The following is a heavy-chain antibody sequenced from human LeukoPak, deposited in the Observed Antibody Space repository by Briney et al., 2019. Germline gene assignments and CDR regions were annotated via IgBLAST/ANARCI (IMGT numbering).Heavy chain of an antibody. V-gene: IGHV3-30*03. Sequence: PGGSLRLSCAASGFTFSSYGMHWVRQAPGKGLEWVAVISYDGSNKYYADSVKGRFTISRENAKNSLYLQMNSLRAEDTAVYYCARDSHGYGMDVWGQGTTVTVSS. CDR1: GFTFSSYG. J-gene: IGHJ6*02. CDR3: ARDSHGYGMDV. CDR2: ISYDGSNK.